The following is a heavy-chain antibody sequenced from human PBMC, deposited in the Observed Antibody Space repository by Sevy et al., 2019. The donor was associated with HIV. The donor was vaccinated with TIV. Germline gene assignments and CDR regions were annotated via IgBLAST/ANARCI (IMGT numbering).Heavy chain of an antibody. CDR3: AREVGSGYYYTPFDY. CDR1: GFTFSSYA. J-gene: IGHJ4*02. Sequence: GGSLRLSCAASGFTFSSYAMHWVRQAPGKGLEWVAVISYDGSNKYYAESVKGRFPISRDNTKNTLYLQMNSLRAEDTALYYCAREVGSGYYYTPFDYWGQGTLVTVSS. D-gene: IGHD3-22*01. V-gene: IGHV3-30-3*01. CDR2: ISYDGSNK.